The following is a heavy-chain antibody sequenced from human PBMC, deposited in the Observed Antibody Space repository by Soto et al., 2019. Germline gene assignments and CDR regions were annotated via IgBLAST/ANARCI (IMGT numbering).Heavy chain of an antibody. CDR1: GGSISSGDYY. CDR3: ARTLATVVTPGDFDL. CDR2: IYYSGST. D-gene: IGHD4-17*01. J-gene: IGHJ2*01. Sequence: QVQLQESGPGLVKPSQTLSLTCTVSGGSISSGDYYWSWIRQPPGKVLEWIGYIYYSGSTYYNPSLKSRVTRSVDTSKNQFSLKLSSVTAADTAVYYCARTLATVVTPGDFDLWGRGTLVTASS. V-gene: IGHV4-30-4*01.